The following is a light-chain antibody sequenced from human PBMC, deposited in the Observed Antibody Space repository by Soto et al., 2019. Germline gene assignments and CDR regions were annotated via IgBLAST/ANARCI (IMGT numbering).Light chain of an antibody. CDR3: QSYDSSLSGYV. J-gene: IGLJ1*01. V-gene: IGLV1-40*01. CDR1: SSNIGAGYD. Sequence: QLVLTQPPSVSGAPGQRVTISCTGSSSNIGAGYDVHWYQQLPGTAPKLLIYGNSNRPSGVPDRFSGSKSGTSASLAITGLQAEDEADYYCQSYDSSLSGYVFGPGTKLT. CDR2: GNS.